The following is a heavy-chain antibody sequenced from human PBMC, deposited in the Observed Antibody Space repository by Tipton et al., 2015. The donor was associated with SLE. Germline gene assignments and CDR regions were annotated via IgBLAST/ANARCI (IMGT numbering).Heavy chain of an antibody. Sequence: TLSLTCTVSGGSISSYYWSWIRQPPGKGLEWIGYIYYSGSTNYNPSLKGRVTISVDTSKNQFSLKLSSVTAADTAVYYCARTFPYGGFDPWGQGTLVTVYS. CDR2: IYYSGST. J-gene: IGHJ5*02. D-gene: IGHD4-23*01. CDR1: GGSISSYY. V-gene: IGHV4-59*01. CDR3: ARTFPYGGFDP.